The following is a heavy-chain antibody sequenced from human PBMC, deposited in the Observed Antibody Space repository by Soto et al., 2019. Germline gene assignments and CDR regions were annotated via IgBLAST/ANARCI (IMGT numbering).Heavy chain of an antibody. CDR1: GGTFSSYA. J-gene: IGHJ6*02. CDR3: ARTSSIAARYYYYGMDV. Sequence: QVQLVQSGAEVKKPGSSVKVSCKASGGTFSSYAISWVRQAPGQGLEWMGGIIPIFGTANYAQKFQGRVTITADESTSTDDMELSSLRSEDTAVYYCARTSSIAARYYYYGMDVCGQGTTVTVSS. CDR2: IIPIFGTA. V-gene: IGHV1-69*01. D-gene: IGHD6-6*01.